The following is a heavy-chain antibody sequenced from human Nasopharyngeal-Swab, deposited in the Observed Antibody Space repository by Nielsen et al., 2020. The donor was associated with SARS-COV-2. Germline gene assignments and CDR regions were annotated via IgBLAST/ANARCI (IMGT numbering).Heavy chain of an antibody. V-gene: IGHV3-21*01. D-gene: IGHD5-18*01. CDR3: ARGDTDLVTIRDY. CDR2: ISSSSSYI. CDR1: GFTFSTYS. J-gene: IGHJ4*02. Sequence: GESLKISCAASGFTFSTYSMNWVRQAPGKGLEWVSSISSSSSYIYYADSVKGRFTISRDNATNSLYLQMNSLRAEDTAVYYCARGDTDLVTIRDYWGQGTLVTVSS.